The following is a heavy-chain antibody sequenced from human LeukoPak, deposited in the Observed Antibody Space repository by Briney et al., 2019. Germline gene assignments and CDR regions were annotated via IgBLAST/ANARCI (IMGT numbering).Heavy chain of an antibody. Sequence: PSETLSLTCSVSGGSISSSSYYWGWIRQPPGKGLELIGYIYYGGTANYNPSLKSRVTISMDTSKNRFSLNVTSVTAADTAVYYCARTARLFDSWGQGVLVTVSS. CDR2: IYYGGTA. V-gene: IGHV4-61*05. CDR1: GGSISSSSYY. CDR3: ARTARLFDS. D-gene: IGHD2-21*02. J-gene: IGHJ4*02.